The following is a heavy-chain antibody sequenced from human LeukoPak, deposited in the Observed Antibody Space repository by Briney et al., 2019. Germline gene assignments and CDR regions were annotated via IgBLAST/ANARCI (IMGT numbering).Heavy chain of an antibody. D-gene: IGHD3-22*01. CDR2: IHPSGML. CDR1: GASFNSDDQY. Sequence: SQTLSLTCTVSGASFNSDDQYWNWIRQSPGKGLEWIGSIHPSGMLYNNPSLESRVTMSRDTSKNQFSLNLNSVTAADTAVYFCSRGLDSRKLGCWGQGILVTVSS. J-gene: IGHJ4*02. CDR3: SRGLDSRKLGC. V-gene: IGHV4-31*03.